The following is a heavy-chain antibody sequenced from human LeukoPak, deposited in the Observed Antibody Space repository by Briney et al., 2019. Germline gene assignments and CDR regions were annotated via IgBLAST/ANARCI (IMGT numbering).Heavy chain of an antibody. D-gene: IGHD7-27*01. CDR3: ARDQTNDYLGNWFDP. Sequence: GRSLRLSCAASGFTFSSYGMHRVRQAPGKGLEWVAVKWYDGSNKYYADSVKGRFTISRDNSKNTLYLQMNSLRAEDTAVYYCARDQTNDYLGNWFDPRGQGTLVTVSS. J-gene: IGHJ5*02. CDR2: KWYDGSNK. CDR1: GFTFSSYG. V-gene: IGHV3-33*01.